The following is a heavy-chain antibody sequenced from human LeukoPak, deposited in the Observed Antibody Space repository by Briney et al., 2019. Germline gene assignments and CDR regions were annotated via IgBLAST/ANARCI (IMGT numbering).Heavy chain of an antibody. CDR2: INHSGST. Sequence: SETLSLTCAVYGGSFTGYYWSWIRQPPGKGLEWIGEINHSGSTNYNPSLKSRVTISVDTSKNQFSLKLSSVTAADTAVYYCTRDRVWGVGYFDYWGQGTLVTVSS. CDR3: TRDRVWGVGYFDY. J-gene: IGHJ4*02. CDR1: GGSFTGYY. V-gene: IGHV4-34*01. D-gene: IGHD3-10*01.